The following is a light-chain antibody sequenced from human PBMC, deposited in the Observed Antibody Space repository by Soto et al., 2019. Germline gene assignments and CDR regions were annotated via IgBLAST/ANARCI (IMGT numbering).Light chain of an antibody. CDR1: SSDVGSYNL. J-gene: IGLJ2*01. Sequence: QSARTQPASVSGSPGQSITISCNGTSSDVGSYNLVSWYQQHPGKAPKLMIYEGSKRPSGVSNRFSGSKSGNTASLTISGLQAEDEADYYCCSYAGTSTLVFGGGTKLTVL. CDR3: CSYAGTSTLV. CDR2: EGS. V-gene: IGLV2-23*01.